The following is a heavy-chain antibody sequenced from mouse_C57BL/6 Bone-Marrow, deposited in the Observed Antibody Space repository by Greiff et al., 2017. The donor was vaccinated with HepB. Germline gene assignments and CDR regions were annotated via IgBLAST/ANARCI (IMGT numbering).Heavy chain of an antibody. Sequence: QVQLKESGPGILQSSQTLSLTCSFSGFSLSTSGMGVSWIRQPSGKGLEWLAHIYWDDDKRYNPSLKSRLTISKDTSRNQVFLKITSVDTADTATYYCARRYEYSNYVGYAMDYWGQGTSVTVSS. CDR1: GFSLSTSGMG. J-gene: IGHJ4*01. CDR2: IYWDDDK. V-gene: IGHV8-12*01. D-gene: IGHD2-5*01. CDR3: ARRYEYSNYVGYAMDY.